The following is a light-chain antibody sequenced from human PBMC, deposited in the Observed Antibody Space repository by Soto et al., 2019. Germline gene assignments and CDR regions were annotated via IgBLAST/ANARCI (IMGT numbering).Light chain of an antibody. J-gene: IGKJ1*01. CDR3: QHYNSYSPT. CDR2: WTS. V-gene: IGKV4-1*01. Sequence: DIVMTQSPDSLAVSLGERATINCKSSQSVLSNSNNKNYLAWYQHKAGQPPKLLIYWTSTRESGVPSRFSGSGSGTEFTLTISSLQPDDFATYYCQHYNSYSPTFGQGTRVDIK. CDR1: QSVLSNSNNKNY.